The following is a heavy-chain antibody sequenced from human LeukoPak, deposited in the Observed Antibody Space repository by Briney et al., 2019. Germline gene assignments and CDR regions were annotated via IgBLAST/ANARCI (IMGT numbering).Heavy chain of an antibody. Sequence: PGRSLRLSCAASGXTFSNYGMHWVRQAPGKGLQWVAVIWYDGSNEYYTGSVKGRFTISRDNAHNTLYLQMNSLRAEDTAVYYCARGSQSTWGFFAYWGQGTRVTVSS. D-gene: IGHD1-1*01. CDR3: ARGSQSTWGFFAY. CDR1: GXTFSNYG. J-gene: IGHJ4*02. CDR2: IWYDGSNE. V-gene: IGHV3-33*01.